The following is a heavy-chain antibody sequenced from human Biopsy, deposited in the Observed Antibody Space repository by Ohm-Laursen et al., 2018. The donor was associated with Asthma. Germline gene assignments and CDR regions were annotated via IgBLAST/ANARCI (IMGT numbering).Heavy chain of an antibody. CDR1: GVSIRSYY. D-gene: IGHD2-15*01. J-gene: IGHJ4*02. CDR2: IHYSGST. V-gene: IGHV4-59*01. CDR3: AGFCSGGNCPDH. Sequence: PGTLSLTCTVSGVSIRSYYWTRIRQPPGKGLEWIGNIHYSGSTYSNPSLKSRVTISVDTSKKQISLRLSSVIAADTAVYYCAGFCSGGNCPDHWGQGTLVTVSS.